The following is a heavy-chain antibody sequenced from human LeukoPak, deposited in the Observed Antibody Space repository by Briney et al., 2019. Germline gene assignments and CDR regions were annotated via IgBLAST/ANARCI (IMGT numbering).Heavy chain of an antibody. J-gene: IGHJ6*02. V-gene: IGHV3-7*03. CDR1: GFTFSSYC. D-gene: IGHD3-3*01. CDR3: ARDPQYYDFWSGYYTTRYYYGMDV. Sequence: GGSLRLSCAASGFTFSSYCMNWARQAPGKGLEWVASINHNGNVNYYVDSVKGRFTISRDDAKNSLYLQMSNLRAEDTAVYYCARDPQYYDFWSGYYTTRYYYGMDVWGQGTTVTVSS. CDR2: INHNGNVN.